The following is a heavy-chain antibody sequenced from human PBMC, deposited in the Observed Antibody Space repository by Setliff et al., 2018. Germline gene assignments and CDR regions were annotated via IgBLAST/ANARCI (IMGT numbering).Heavy chain of an antibody. CDR3: AKVNNRFWSGYYPYYYGMDV. D-gene: IGHD3-3*01. CDR2: IKQDGSEK. V-gene: IGHV3-7*03. J-gene: IGHJ6*02. CDR1: GFTFSSYW. Sequence: PGGSLRLSCAASGFTFSSYWMSWVRQAPGKGLEWVANIKQDGSEKYYVDSVKGRFTISRDNAKNSLYLQMNSLRAEDTAVYYSAKVNNRFWSGYYPYYYGMDVWGQGTTVTVSS.